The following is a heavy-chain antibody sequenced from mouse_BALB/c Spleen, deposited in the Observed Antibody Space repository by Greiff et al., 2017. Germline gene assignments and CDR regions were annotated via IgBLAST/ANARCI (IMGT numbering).Heavy chain of an antibody. V-gene: IGHV1-69*02. CDR2: IYPSDSYT. J-gene: IGHJ1*01. CDR3: TRSGGNYVWYFDV. CDR1: GYTFTSYW. Sequence: VQLQQPGAELVRPGASVKLSCKASGYTFTSYWINWVKQRPGQGLEWIGNIYPSDSYTNYNQKFKDKATLTVDKSSSTAYMQLSSPTSEDSAVYYCTRSGGNYVWYFDVWGAGTTVTVSS. D-gene: IGHD2-1*01.